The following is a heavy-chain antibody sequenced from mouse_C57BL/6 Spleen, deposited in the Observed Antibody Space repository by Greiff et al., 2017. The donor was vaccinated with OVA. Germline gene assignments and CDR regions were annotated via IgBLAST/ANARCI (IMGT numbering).Heavy chain of an antibody. V-gene: IGHV1-80*01. D-gene: IGHD2-4*01. J-gene: IGHJ4*01. CDR2: IYPGDGDT. Sequence: VQLQQSGAELVKPGASVKIPCKASGYAFSSYWMNWVKQRPGKGLEWIGQIYPGDGDTNYNGKFKGKATLTADKSSSTAYMQLSSLTSEDSAVYFCARIYYDYDENYAMDYWGQGTSVTVSS. CDR3: ARIYYDYDENYAMDY. CDR1: GYAFSSYW.